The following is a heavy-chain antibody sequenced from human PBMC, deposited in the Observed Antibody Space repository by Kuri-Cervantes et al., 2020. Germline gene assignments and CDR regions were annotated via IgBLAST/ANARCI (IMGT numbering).Heavy chain of an antibody. CDR3: ARMYYYDSSGYRSLGAYYYGMDV. J-gene: IGHJ6*02. V-gene: IGHV3-30*03. CDR1: GFTFSSYG. Sequence: LSLTCAASGFTFSSYGMHWVRQAPGKGLEWVAVISYDGSNKYYADSVKGRFTIPRDNSKNTLYLQMNSLRAEDTAVYYCARMYYYDSSGYRSLGAYYYGMDVWGQGTTVTVSS. CDR2: ISYDGSNK. D-gene: IGHD3-22*01.